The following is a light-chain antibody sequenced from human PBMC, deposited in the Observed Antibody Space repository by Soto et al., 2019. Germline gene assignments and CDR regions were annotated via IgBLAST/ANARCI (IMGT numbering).Light chain of an antibody. Sequence: EIVSTQSPGTLSLSPGERATLSCRAGQSVTSNYVAWYQQKHGQAPRLLIYGASYRATDIPDRFSGSGSGTDFTLTISRLEAEDFAVYYCQQYGTSPYTFGQGTKLEIK. V-gene: IGKV3-20*01. CDR1: QSVTSNY. J-gene: IGKJ2*01. CDR2: GAS. CDR3: QQYGTSPYT.